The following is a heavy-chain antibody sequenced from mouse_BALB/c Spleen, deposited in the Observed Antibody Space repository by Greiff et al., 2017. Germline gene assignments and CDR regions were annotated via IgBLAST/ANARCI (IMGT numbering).Heavy chain of an antibody. V-gene: IGHV3-5*02. Sequence: EVKLQESGPGLVKPSQTVSLTCTVTGISITTGNYRWSWIRQFPGNKLEWIGYIYYSGTITYNPSLTSRTTITRDTSKNQFFLEMNSLTAEDTATYYCARLYGYYWYFDVWGAGTTVTVSS. CDR1: GISITTGNYR. J-gene: IGHJ1*01. CDR2: IYYSGTI. D-gene: IGHD1-2*01. CDR3: ARLYGYYWYFDV.